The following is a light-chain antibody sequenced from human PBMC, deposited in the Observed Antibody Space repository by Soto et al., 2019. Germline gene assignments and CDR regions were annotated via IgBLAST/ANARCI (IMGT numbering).Light chain of an antibody. J-gene: IGLJ1*01. CDR1: SSNIGAGYD. V-gene: IGLV1-40*01. CDR2: GNS. CDR3: QCYDSSLSGSDV. Sequence: QSVLTQPPSVSGAPGQRVTISCTGSSSNIGAGYDVHWYQQLPGTAPKLLIYGNSNRPSGVPDRFSGSKSGTSASLAITGRQAEDEADYYCQCYDSSLSGSDVFGTGTKLTVL.